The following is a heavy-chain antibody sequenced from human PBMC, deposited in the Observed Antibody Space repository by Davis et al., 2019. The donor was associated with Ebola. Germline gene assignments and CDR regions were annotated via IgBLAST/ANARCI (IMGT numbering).Heavy chain of an antibody. CDR1: GYTFTSYA. CDR3: AGLSGVERDSWTQNWIVP. J-gene: IGHJ5*02. V-gene: IGHV1-2*06. CDR2: INPNSGDT. Sequence: AASVKVSCKASGYTFTSYAMNWVRQAPGQGLEWMGRINPNSGDTKYGQKFQGRVTMTSDTSIRTAYMELTRLTSDDTAVYYCAGLSGVERDSWTQNWIVPWGQGTLVTVSS. D-gene: IGHD1-1*01.